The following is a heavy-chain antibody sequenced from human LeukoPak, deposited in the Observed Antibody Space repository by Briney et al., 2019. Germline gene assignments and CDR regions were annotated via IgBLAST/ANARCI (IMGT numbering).Heavy chain of an antibody. D-gene: IGHD4-23*01. CDR3: ARVIRTGNSGFSFDY. V-gene: IGHV3-53*01. Sequence: GGSLRLSCTASGFTVSSTYVSWVRQAPGKGLEWVSIIYSDGTTCYADSVKGRFTISRDNSKNTVYLQMNSLRAEDTAKYYCARVIRTGNSGFSFDYWGQGTQVTVSS. J-gene: IGHJ4*02. CDR1: GFTVSSTY. CDR2: IYSDGTT.